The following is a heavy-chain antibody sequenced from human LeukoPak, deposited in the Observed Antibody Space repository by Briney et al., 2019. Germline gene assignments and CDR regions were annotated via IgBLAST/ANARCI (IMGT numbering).Heavy chain of an antibody. V-gene: IGHV3-23*01. D-gene: IGHD6-19*01. CDR3: AKGMAVAGTFYYYMDV. CDR2: ISTSGATM. Sequence: GGSLRLSCEASGYTFKTYAMSWVRQAPGKGLEWVASISTSGATMFYAGSVRGRFTIYRANSKTTPFQPVNTLYLQLNNLRVEDTAVYYCAKGMAVAGTFYYYMDVWGKGTTVTVSS. J-gene: IGHJ6*03. CDR1: GYTFKTYA.